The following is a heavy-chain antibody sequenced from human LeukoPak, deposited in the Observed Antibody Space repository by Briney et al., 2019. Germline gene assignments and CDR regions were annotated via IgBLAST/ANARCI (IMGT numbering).Heavy chain of an antibody. D-gene: IGHD3-3*01. Sequence: SETLSLICAVYGGSFSGYYWSRIRQPPGKGLEWIGEINHSGSTSYNPSLKSRVTISVDTSKNQFSLKLSSVTAADTAVYYCARGHLELRFLGRVYYFDYWGQGTLVTVSS. CDR3: ARGHLELRFLGRVYYFDY. V-gene: IGHV4-34*01. CDR2: INHSGST. CDR1: GGSFSGYY. J-gene: IGHJ4*02.